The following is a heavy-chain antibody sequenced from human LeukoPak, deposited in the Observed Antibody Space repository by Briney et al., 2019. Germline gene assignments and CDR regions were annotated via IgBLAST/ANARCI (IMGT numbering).Heavy chain of an antibody. CDR3: ARIYYDFSSGYYPPWFDP. D-gene: IGHD3-3*01. CDR1: GFSLTNTRMG. J-gene: IGHJ5*02. Sequence: SGPTLVNPTETLTLTCTVSGFSLTNTRMGVTWIRQPPGKALEWLAHIFSNDGESYNTSLKNRLTFSKDTSNSQVVLTMTNMDPVDTATYYCARIYYDFSSGYYPPWFDPWGQGTLVTVSS. CDR2: IFSNDGE. V-gene: IGHV2-26*01.